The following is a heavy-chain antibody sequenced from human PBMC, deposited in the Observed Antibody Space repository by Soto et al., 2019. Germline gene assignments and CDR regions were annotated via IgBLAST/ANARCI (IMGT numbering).Heavy chain of an antibody. V-gene: IGHV3-30*18. CDR2: ISYDGSNK. CDR3: AKVRRTTVTTWGADYYYGMDV. J-gene: IGHJ6*02. CDR1: GFTFGSYG. D-gene: IGHD4-4*01. Sequence: GVSLRLSCAASGFTFGSYGMHWVRQAPGKGLEWVAVISYDGSNKYYADSVKGRFTISRDNSKNTLYLQMNSLRAEDTAVYYCAKVRRTTVTTWGADYYYGMDVWGQGTTVTVSS.